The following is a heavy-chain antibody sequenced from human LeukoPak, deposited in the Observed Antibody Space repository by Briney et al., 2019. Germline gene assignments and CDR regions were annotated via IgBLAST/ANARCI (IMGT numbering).Heavy chain of an antibody. CDR1: GGSVSSGGCY. CDR2: VYYSGST. D-gene: IGHD3-22*01. Sequence: KTSETLSLTCTVSGGSVSSGGCYWSWIRQPPGKGLEWIGYVYYSGSTNYNPSLKSRVTISVDASKNQFSLKLSSVTAADTAVYYCARADSAGCYYYVYWGQGTLVTVSS. CDR3: ARADSAGCYYYVY. V-gene: IGHV4-61*08. J-gene: IGHJ4*02.